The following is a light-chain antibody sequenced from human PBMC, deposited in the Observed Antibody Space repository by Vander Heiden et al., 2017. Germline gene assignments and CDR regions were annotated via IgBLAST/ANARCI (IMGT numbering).Light chain of an antibody. J-gene: IGLJ1*01. V-gene: IGLV3-19*01. CDR3: GSRDSSGNHRYV. Sequence: SSELTQDPAVSVALGQTVRITCQGDSLRSYYASWYQQKPGQAPVLVVYDKNNQPSGIPDRFSGSSSGNTASLTITGAQAEDEADYYCGSRDSSGNHRYVFGTGTKVTVL. CDR2: DKN. CDR1: SLRSYY.